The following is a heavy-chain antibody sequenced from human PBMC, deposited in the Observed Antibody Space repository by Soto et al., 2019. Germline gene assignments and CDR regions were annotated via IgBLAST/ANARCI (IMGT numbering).Heavy chain of an antibody. CDR2: ISGSGDST. CDR1: GFTFSSYA. CDR3: ARRGSGSYYDY. V-gene: IGHV3-23*01. Sequence: EVQLLESGGGLVQPGGSLRLSCAASGFTFSSYAMRWFRQAPGKGLAWVSAISGSGDSTYYADSVKGRFTISRDNSKNTLYLQMNSLRAEDTAVYYCARRGSGSYYDYWGQGTLVTVSS. J-gene: IGHJ4*02. D-gene: IGHD1-26*01.